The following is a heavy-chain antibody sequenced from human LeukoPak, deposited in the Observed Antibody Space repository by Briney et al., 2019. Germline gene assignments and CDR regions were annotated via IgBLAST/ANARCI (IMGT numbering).Heavy chain of an antibody. CDR1: GGSFSGYY. CDR2: INHSGST. V-gene: IGHV4-34*01. CDR3: ARGLGTGSYLSWFDP. D-gene: IGHD3-10*01. J-gene: IGHJ5*02. Sequence: SQTLCLTCAVYGGSFSGYYWSWIRQPPGKGLEWIGEINHSGSTNYNPSLKRRVSISVVTSKNPFSLELYSVAAADTAVYYCARGLGTGSYLSWFDPGGQGTRVPVSA.